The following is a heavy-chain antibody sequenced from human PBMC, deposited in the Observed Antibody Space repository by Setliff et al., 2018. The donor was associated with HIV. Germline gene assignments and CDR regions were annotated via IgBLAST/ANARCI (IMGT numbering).Heavy chain of an antibody. D-gene: IGHD3-3*01. CDR2: IYHSGSA. CDR1: GGSFSGYS. V-gene: IGHV4-34*01. J-gene: IGHJ3*01. CDR3: ARVRGDNFWSGSYSLPASDAFDV. Sequence: SETLSLTCAVYGGSFSGYSWTWIRQPPGKGLEWIGEIYHSGSANYNPSLKSRVTFSVDMSKTQVSLKLTSVTAADTAMYFCARVRGDNFWSGSYSLPASDAFDVWGQGTMVTVS.